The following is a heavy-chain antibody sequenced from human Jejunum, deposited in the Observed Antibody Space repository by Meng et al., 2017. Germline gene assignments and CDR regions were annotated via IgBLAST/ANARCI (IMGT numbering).Heavy chain of an antibody. Sequence: GESLKISCVASGFTFSTYWMSWVRQAPGKGLEWVARIKEDGSEKDYVDSVKGRFTISRDNAKNSLYLQLNSLRAEDTAVYYCARGGKMYGSYWGQGTLVTFSS. V-gene: IGHV3-7*01. CDR3: ARGGKMYGSY. CDR1: GFTFSTYW. D-gene: IGHD1-26*01. J-gene: IGHJ4*02. CDR2: IKEDGSEK.